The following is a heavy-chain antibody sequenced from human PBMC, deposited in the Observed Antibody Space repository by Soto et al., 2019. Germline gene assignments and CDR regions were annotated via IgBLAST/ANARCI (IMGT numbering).Heavy chain of an antibody. D-gene: IGHD3-9*01. CDR2: INSDGSST. J-gene: IGHJ4*02. Sequence: EVQLVESGGGLVQPGGSLRLSCAASGFTFSSYWMHWVRQAPGKGLVWVSRINSDGSSTSYADSVKGRFTISRDNAKNTLYLQMNSLRAEDTAVYYCARDQDVLRYLWVEAAFDYWGQGTLVTVSS. CDR3: ARDQDVLRYLWVEAAFDY. V-gene: IGHV3-74*01. CDR1: GFTFSSYW.